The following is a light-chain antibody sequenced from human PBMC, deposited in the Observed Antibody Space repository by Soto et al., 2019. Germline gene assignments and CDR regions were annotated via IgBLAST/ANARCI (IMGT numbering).Light chain of an antibody. Sequence: EVVMTQSPATLSVSPGERATLSCRASQSVSNNLAWYQQKPGQAPRLFIYSASTRATGIPARFSGSASGTEFTLTISSLQSEDFAVYYCQQYNEWPLTFVGGTKVETK. CDR1: QSVSNN. J-gene: IGKJ4*01. CDR2: SAS. CDR3: QQYNEWPLT. V-gene: IGKV3-15*01.